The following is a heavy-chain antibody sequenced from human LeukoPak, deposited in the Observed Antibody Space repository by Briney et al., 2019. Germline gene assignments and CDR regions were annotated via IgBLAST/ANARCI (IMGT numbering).Heavy chain of an antibody. CDR3: AKSDVDTAMEP. CDR2: ISVSGNT. J-gene: IGHJ5*02. CDR1: GFTLSSYA. Sequence: GGSLRLSCAASGFTLSSYAMSWVRQGPGKGLEWVSAISVSGNTYHADSVKGRFTISRDSYKNTLYLQMNSLRAEDAAVYYCAKSDVDTAMEPWGQGTLVTVSS. D-gene: IGHD5-18*01. V-gene: IGHV3-23*01.